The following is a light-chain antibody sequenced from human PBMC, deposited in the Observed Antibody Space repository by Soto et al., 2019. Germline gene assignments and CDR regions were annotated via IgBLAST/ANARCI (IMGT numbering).Light chain of an antibody. CDR3: SSYTSSSTLPYV. CDR2: DVS. Sequence: QSALNQPASVSGSPGQSITISCPGTSSDVGGYNYVSWYQQHPGKAPKLMIYDVSNRPSGVSNRFSGSKSGNTASLTISGLQAEDEADYYCSSYTSSSTLPYVFGTGTKVTVL. CDR1: SSDVGGYNY. V-gene: IGLV2-14*01. J-gene: IGLJ1*01.